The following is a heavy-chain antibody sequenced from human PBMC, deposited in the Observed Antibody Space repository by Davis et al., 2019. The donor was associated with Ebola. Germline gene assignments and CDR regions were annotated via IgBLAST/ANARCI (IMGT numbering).Heavy chain of an antibody. V-gene: IGHV3-21*06. J-gene: IGHJ4*02. CDR1: GFTLSGYD. CDR3: ARGQWLAYGY. D-gene: IGHD6-19*01. Sequence: GESLKISCAASGFTLSGYDMNWVRQAPGKGLEWVSFISSSSSYIYYADSVKGRFSISRDNAKNSLYLQMNSLRDEDTAVYYCARGQWLAYGYWGQGTLVTVSS. CDR2: ISSSSSYI.